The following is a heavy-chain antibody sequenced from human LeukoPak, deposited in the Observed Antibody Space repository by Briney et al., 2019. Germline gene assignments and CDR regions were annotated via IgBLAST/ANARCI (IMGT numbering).Heavy chain of an antibody. CDR3: VKQAGVY. CDR2: IKGDGSEK. J-gene: IGHJ4*02. Sequence: GGSLKLSCAASGFTISNLWMTWVRQAPGKGLECVANIKGDGSEKNYVDSVKGRFTISRDDAKNSLYLQMNSLRAEDTAVYYCVKQAGVYWGQGILVTVSS. CDR1: GFTISNLW. D-gene: IGHD6-19*01. V-gene: IGHV3-7*01.